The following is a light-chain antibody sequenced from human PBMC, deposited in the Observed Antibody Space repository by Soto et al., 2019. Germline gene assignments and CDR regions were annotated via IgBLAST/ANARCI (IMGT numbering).Light chain of an antibody. J-gene: IGLJ1*01. CDR2: EAN. V-gene: IGLV2-23*01. CDR3: CSYATSSTLRYV. CDR1: GSDVGSYNF. Sequence: QSALTQPASVSGSPGQSITISCTGTGSDVGSYNFVSWYQRLPGKAPTLIIYEANKRPSGVSLRFSGSKSGNTASLTISGLRAEDEADYYCCSYATSSTLRYVFGTGTKVTVL.